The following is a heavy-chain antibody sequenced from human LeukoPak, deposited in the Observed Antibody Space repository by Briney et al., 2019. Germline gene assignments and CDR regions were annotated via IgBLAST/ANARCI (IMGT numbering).Heavy chain of an antibody. CDR3: ARDVWAGMTTVTGFDY. D-gene: IGHD4-17*01. V-gene: IGHV3-11*01. Sequence: EGSLRLSCAASGFTFSDYYMSWIRQAPGKGLEWVSYISSSGSTIYYADSVKGRFTISRDNAKNSLYLQMNSLRAEDTAVYYCARDVWAGMTTVTGFDYWGQGTLVTVSS. J-gene: IGHJ4*02. CDR2: ISSSGSTI. CDR1: GFTFSDYY.